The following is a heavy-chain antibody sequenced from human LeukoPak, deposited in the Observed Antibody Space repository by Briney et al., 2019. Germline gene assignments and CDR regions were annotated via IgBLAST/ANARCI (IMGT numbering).Heavy chain of an antibody. Sequence: GGSLRLSCAASGFTFSSYWMSWVRQAPGKGQEWVANIKQDGSEKYYVASVKSRYTISRDNAKNSLYLQMNSLRAEDTAVYYCARDRGSSSWFNWFDPWGQGTLVTVSS. D-gene: IGHD6-13*01. CDR3: ARDRGSSSWFNWFDP. CDR2: IKQDGSEK. V-gene: IGHV3-7*01. J-gene: IGHJ5*02. CDR1: GFTFSSYW.